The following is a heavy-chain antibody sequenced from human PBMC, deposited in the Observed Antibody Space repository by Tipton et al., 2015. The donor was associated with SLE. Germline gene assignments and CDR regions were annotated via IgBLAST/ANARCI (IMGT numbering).Heavy chain of an antibody. Sequence: TLSLTCTVSGDSLIISHWTWIRQPAGKGLEWIGRIYPTGNTNYNPSLKSRVTMSVDTSKNQFSLKLTSVTAADTAVYYCARDKSSHSKYILDHWGQGTLVTVSP. CDR2: IYPTGNT. CDR3: ARDKSSHSKYILDH. V-gene: IGHV4-4*07. D-gene: IGHD3-3*02. CDR1: GDSLIISH. J-gene: IGHJ4*02.